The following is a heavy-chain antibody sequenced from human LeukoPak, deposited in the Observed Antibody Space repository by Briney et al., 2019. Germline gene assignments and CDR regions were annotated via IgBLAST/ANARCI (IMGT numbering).Heavy chain of an antibody. Sequence: SETLSLTCVVSGGSITTGGHYWTWIRQVPGKGPEWIGYVSYTGGNNYNPSLKSRLTISVDTSKSQFSLKLSSVTAADTAVYYCARRVGKYPTYYFDYWGQGALVTVSS. CDR1: GGSITTGGHY. D-gene: IGHD1-26*01. CDR3: ARRVGKYPTYYFDY. V-gene: IGHV4-31*11. J-gene: IGHJ4*02. CDR2: VSYTGGN.